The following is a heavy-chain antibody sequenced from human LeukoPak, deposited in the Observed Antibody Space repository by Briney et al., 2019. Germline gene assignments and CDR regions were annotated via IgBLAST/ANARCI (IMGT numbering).Heavy chain of an antibody. D-gene: IGHD3-3*01. CDR1: GGSISSSSYY. CDR3: ARAYYDFWSGQLYYFDY. V-gene: IGHV4-39*01. CDR2: IYYSGST. Sequence: PETLSLTCTVSGGSISSSSYYWGWIRQPPGKGLEWIGSIYYSGSTYYNPSLKSRVTISVDTSKNQFSLKLSSVTAADTAVYYCARAYYDFWSGQLYYFDYWGQGTLVTVSS. J-gene: IGHJ4*02.